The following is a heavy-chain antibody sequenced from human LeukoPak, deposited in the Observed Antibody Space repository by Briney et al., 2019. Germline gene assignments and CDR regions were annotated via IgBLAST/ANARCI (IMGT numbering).Heavy chain of an antibody. D-gene: IGHD6-19*01. CDR2: IYTSGST. CDR1: GGSISSGSYY. J-gene: IGHJ3*02. CDR3: ARASSGWYFDAFDI. Sequence: SETLSLTCTVSGGSISSGSYYWSWIRQPAGKGLEWIGRIYTSGSTNYNPSLKSRVTISVDTSKNQFSLKLSSLTAADTAVYYCARASSGWYFDAFDIWGQGTMVTVSS. V-gene: IGHV4-61*02.